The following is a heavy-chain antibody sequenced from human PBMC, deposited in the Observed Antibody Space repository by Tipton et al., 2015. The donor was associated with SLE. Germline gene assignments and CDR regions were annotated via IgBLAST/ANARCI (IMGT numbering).Heavy chain of an antibody. Sequence: TLSLTCTVSGGSISSGCYYWSWIRQPAGMGLEWIWRFYTSGSTNYNPSLKSRVTISVDTSKNQFSLTLSSVTAADTAVYYCASSLTSAFDIWGQGKMVTVSS. CDR3: ASSLTSAFDI. CDR2: FYTSGST. J-gene: IGHJ3*02. D-gene: IGHD3-9*01. V-gene: IGHV4-61*02. CDR1: GGSISSGCYY.